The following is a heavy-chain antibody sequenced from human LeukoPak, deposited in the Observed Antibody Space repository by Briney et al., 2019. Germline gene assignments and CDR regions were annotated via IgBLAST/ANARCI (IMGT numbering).Heavy chain of an antibody. J-gene: IGHJ4*02. Sequence: GGSLRLSCAASGFTFSGFTLNWVRQAPGKGLDWVSSISASSSYIYYSDSVKGRFTISRDNAKSSIYLQMNSLRAEDTAVYYCTRVGEQLAFDYWGQGILVTVSS. V-gene: IGHV3-21*01. CDR1: GFTFSGFT. CDR3: TRVGEQLAFDY. D-gene: IGHD6-13*01. CDR2: ISASSSYI.